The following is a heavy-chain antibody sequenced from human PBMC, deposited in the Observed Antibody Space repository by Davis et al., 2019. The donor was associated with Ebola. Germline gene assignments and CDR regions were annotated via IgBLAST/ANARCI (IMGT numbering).Heavy chain of an antibody. CDR1: GFTFSSYA. CDR3: AKWEHIVVVPAAILI. CDR2: ISGSGGST. J-gene: IGHJ3*02. V-gene: IGHV3-23*01. Sequence: GESLKISCAASGFTFSSYAMSWVRQAPGKGLEWVSAISGSGGSTYYADSVKGRFTISRDNSKNTLYLQMNSLRAEDTAVYYCAKWEHIVVVPAAILIWGQGTMVTVSS. D-gene: IGHD2-2*02.